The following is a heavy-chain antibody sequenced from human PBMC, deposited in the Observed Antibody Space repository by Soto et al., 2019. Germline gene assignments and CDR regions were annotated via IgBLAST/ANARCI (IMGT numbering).Heavy chain of an antibody. CDR3: ARDSFNAGLYFDH. V-gene: IGHV4-59*01. Sequence: SETLSLTCTVSGDSINGYFWNWIRQPPGKGLEWIGYIYSSRHTTYNPSLKSRVTMSVDTSKNQFSLILNSVTAADTAVYYCARDSFNAGLYFDHGGRGILVPVSS. J-gene: IGHJ4*02. CDR2: IYSSRHT. D-gene: IGHD6-13*01. CDR1: GDSINGYF.